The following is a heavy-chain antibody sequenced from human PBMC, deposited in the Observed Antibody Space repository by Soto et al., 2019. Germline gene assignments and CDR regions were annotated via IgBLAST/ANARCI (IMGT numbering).Heavy chain of an antibody. CDR1: GFTFSSYA. V-gene: IGHV3-23*01. CDR3: AKFVTYDSSGYYSSSLYYFDY. Sequence: GGSLRLSCAASGFTFSSYAMSWVRQAPGKGLEWVSAISGSGGSTYYADSVKGRFTISRDNSKNTLYLQMNSLRAEDTAVYYCAKFVTYDSSGYYSSSLYYFDYWGQGTLVTVSS. CDR2: ISGSGGST. J-gene: IGHJ4*02. D-gene: IGHD3-22*01.